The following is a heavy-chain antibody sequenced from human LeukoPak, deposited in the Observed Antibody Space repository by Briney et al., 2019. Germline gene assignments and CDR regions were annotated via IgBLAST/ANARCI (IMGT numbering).Heavy chain of an antibody. J-gene: IGHJ5*02. CDR3: VRHLYDFWSGYLNWFDP. CDR1: GGSISSSSYY. D-gene: IGHD3-3*01. Sequence: SETLSLTCTVSGGSISSSSYYWGWIRQPPGKGLEWIGSIYYSGSTYYNPSLKSRVTISVDTSKNQFSLKLSSVTAADTAVYYCVRHLYDFWSGYLNWFDPWGQGTLVTVSS. CDR2: IYYSGST. V-gene: IGHV4-39*01.